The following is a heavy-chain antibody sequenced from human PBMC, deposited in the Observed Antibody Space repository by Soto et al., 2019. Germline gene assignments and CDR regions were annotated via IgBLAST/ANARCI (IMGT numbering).Heavy chain of an antibody. V-gene: IGHV1-18*01. Sequence: GASVKVSCKASGYTFNSYGITWVLQAPGQGLEWMGWISAYKAHTNYAQKLQGRVTMTTDTSTSTAYMELRSLRSDDTAVYYCAREDLVVVPSALRYYGMDVWGQGTTVTVSS. J-gene: IGHJ6*02. CDR2: ISAYKAHT. CDR1: GYTFNSYG. D-gene: IGHD2-2*01. CDR3: AREDLVVVPSALRYYGMDV.